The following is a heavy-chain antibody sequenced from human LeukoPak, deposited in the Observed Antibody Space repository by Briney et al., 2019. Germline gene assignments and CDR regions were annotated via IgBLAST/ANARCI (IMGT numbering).Heavy chain of an antibody. V-gene: IGHV4-34*01. J-gene: IGHJ6*02. CDR3: ARGRGTMVRGALRYYYGMDV. Sequence: SETLSLTCAVYGGSFNGYYWSWIRQPPGKGLEWIGEINHSGSTNYNPSLKSRVTISVDTSKNQFSLKLSSVTAADTAVYYCARGRGTMVRGALRYYYGMDVWGQGTTVTVSS. CDR2: INHSGST. CDR1: GGSFNGYY. D-gene: IGHD3-10*01.